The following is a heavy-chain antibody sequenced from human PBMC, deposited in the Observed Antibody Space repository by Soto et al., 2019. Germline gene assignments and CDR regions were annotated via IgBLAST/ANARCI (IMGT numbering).Heavy chain of an antibody. CDR1: GFTFDDYA. CDR3: AKGRSSVVTTYWYFDL. V-gene: IGHV3-9*01. Sequence: EVQLVESGGGLVQPGRSLRLSCAASGFTFDDYAMHWVRQAPGKGLEWVSGISWNSGSIGYADSVKGRFTISRDNAKNSLYLQMNSLRAEDTALYYCAKGRSSVVTTYWYFDLWGRGTLVTVSS. D-gene: IGHD4-4*01. J-gene: IGHJ2*01. CDR2: ISWNSGSI.